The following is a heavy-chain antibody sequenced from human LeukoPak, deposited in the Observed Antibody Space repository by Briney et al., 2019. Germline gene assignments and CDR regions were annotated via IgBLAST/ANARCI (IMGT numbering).Heavy chain of an antibody. CDR1: GYTFTGYY. V-gene: IGHV1-2*02. CDR3: ARDYYGSGRYYNVGAFDI. D-gene: IGHD3-10*01. J-gene: IGHJ3*02. Sequence: ASVKVSCKASGYTFTGYYMHWVRQAPGQGLEWMGWINPNSGGTNYAQKFQGRVTMTRDTSISTAYMELSRLRSDDTAVYYSARDYYGSGRYYNVGAFDIWGQGTMVTVSS. CDR2: INPNSGGT.